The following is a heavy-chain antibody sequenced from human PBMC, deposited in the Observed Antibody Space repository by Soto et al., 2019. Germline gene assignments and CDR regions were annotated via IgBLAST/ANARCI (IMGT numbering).Heavy chain of an antibody. J-gene: IGHJ4*02. CDR1: GFTFSSYS. D-gene: IGHD3-10*01. CDR2: ISSSSSTI. V-gene: IGHV3-48*01. Sequence: EVQLVESGGGLVQPGGSLRLSCAASGFTFSSYSMNWVRQAPGKGLEWVSYISSSSSTIYYADSVKGRFTISRDNAKNSLYLQMNSLRAEDTAVYYCARDPPYVRFGELINPFDYWGQGTLVTVSS. CDR3: ARDPPYVRFGELINPFDY.